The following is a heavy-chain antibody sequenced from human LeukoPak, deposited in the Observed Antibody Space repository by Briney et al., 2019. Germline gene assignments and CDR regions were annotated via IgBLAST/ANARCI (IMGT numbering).Heavy chain of an antibody. V-gene: IGHV3-7*01. CDR1: GFTFSSYW. CDR2: IKQDGGET. Sequence: GGSLRLSWAAAGFTFSSYWMHWVSQAPGKGLEWVANIKQDGGETFYVDSVKGRFTISRDNAKNSLYLQMNSLRAEDTAVYYCTREDHSNYNYWGQGTLVTVSS. CDR3: TREDHSNYNY. D-gene: IGHD4-11*01. J-gene: IGHJ4*02.